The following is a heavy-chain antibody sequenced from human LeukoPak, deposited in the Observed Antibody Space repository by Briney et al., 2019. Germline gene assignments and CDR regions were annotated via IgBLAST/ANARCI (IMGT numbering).Heavy chain of an antibody. Sequence: PSETLSLTCAVSGGSISSGGYSWSWIRQPPGKGLEWVANIKQDGSEKYYVDSVKGRFTISRDNAKNSLYLQMNSLRAEDTAVYYCARFIVVVATHDYWGQGTLVTVSS. J-gene: IGHJ4*02. D-gene: IGHD2-15*01. CDR2: IKQDGSEK. CDR1: GGSISSGGYS. CDR3: ARFIVVVATHDY. V-gene: IGHV3-7*01.